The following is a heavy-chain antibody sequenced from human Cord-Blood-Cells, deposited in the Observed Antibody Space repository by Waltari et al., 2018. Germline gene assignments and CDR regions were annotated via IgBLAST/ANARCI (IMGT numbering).Heavy chain of an antibody. J-gene: IGHJ4*02. CDR1: GGSISSSSYY. D-gene: IGHD3-9*01. Sequence: QLQLQESGPGLVKPSETLSLTCTVSGGSISSSSYYWGWIRQPPGKGLEWMGGIYYRASSYYNPSLKSRVTISVDTSKNQFSLKLSSVTAADTAVYYCTSYYDILTGVDYWGQGTLVTVSS. CDR2: IYYRASS. V-gene: IGHV4-39*01. CDR3: TSYYDILTGVDY.